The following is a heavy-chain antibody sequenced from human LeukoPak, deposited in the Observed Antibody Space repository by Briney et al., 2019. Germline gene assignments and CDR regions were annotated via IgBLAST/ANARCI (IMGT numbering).Heavy chain of an antibody. CDR1: GFTFSSYD. CDR3: ATTADWGYDY. J-gene: IGHJ4*02. D-gene: IGHD7-27*01. V-gene: IGHV3-23*01. CDR2: ISNNGGCT. Sequence: GGSLRLSCAASGFTFSSYDMSWVRQAPGKGLEWVSTISNNGGCTFYSDSVKGRFTISRDNSKNTLYLQMNSLRAEDTAVYYCATTADWGYDYWGQGTLVTVSS.